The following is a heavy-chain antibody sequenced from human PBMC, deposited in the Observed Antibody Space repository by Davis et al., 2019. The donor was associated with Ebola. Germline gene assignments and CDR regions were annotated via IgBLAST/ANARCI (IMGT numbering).Heavy chain of an antibody. J-gene: IGHJ3*02. CDR3: ARQNYYDSSGYYIDAFDI. CDR2: IYYSGST. V-gene: IGHV4-39*07. CDR1: GGSISSSSYY. D-gene: IGHD3-22*01. Sequence: MPSETLSLTCTVSGGSISSSSYYWGWIRQPPGRGLEWIGSIYYSGSTNYNPSLKSRVTISVDTSKNQFSLKLSSVTAADTAVYYCARQNYYDSSGYYIDAFDIWGQGTMVTVSS.